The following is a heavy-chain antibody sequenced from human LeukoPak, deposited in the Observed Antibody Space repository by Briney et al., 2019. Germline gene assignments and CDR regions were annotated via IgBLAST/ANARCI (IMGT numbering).Heavy chain of an antibody. CDR3: ARAGIPGYCTNVTCSNWLDP. CDR2: IIPMFGTP. CDR1: GDTFTTYA. V-gene: IGHV1-69*06. Sequence: SVKVSCKTSGDTFTTYAIIWVRQAPGQGLEWMGGIIPMFGTPNYAQRLQGRVTITADKSTKTAYMELSSLRSEDTAVYYRARAGIPGYCTNVTCSNWLDPWGQGTLVTVSS. D-gene: IGHD2-8*01. J-gene: IGHJ5*02.